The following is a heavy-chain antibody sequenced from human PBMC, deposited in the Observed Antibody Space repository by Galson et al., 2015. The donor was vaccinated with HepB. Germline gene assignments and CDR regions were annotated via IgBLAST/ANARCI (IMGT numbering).Heavy chain of an antibody. CDR3: ARASLAAAGKGRVLDY. J-gene: IGHJ4*02. Sequence: WIGEINHSGSTNYNPSLKSRVSMSVDTSKSQFSLKLSSVTAADTAVYYCARASLAAAGKGRVLDYWGQGTLVTVSS. CDR2: INHSGST. D-gene: IGHD6-13*01. V-gene: IGHV4-34*01.